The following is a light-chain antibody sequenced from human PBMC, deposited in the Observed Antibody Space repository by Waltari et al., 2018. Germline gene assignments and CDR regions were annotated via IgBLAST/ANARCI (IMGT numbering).Light chain of an antibody. Sequence: QSALTQPRSVSGSPGPSLTIPCTGTTSDVGAFDYSSWFQQHPGKAPKLLIYAVTKRPSGVPDRFSGSKSGNTASLTISGLQPEDEADYYCCPYAGSFSYAFGPGTTVVVL. V-gene: IGLV2-11*01. CDR2: AVT. CDR3: CPYAGSFSYA. J-gene: IGLJ1*01. CDR1: TSDVGAFDY.